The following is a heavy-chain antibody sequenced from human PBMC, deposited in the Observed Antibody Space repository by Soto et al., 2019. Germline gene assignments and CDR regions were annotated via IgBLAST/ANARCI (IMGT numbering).Heavy chain of an antibody. D-gene: IGHD2-2*01. J-gene: IGHJ4*02. V-gene: IGHV1-18*01. CDR1: GDTFTTYG. CDR2: ISGYNGNT. CDR3: AIEYFSSVSCYGVDY. Sequence: QVQLVQSGAEVKKPGASVKVSCEGSGDTFTTYGISWVRQAPGQGLEWMGWISGYNGNTNYAQKFQGRVTMTTDTSTTTAYMELRSLTSDDTAVYYCAIEYFSSVSCYGVDYWGQGTLVTVSS.